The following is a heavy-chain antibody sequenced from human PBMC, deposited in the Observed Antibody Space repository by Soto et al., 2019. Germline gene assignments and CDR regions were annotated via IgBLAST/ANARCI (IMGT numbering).Heavy chain of an antibody. CDR3: ARAVGQFDP. CDR2: INAANGNV. CDR1: GYTFSSYA. V-gene: IGHV1-3*01. D-gene: IGHD6-19*01. Sequence: QVQLVQSGAEVKKPGASVKVSCKASGYTFSSYALHWVCQAPGQRLEWMGWINAANGNVKYSQKFQGRVTITRDTSASTAYMELSSLRSEDTAVYYCARAVGQFDPWGQGTLGTVSS. J-gene: IGHJ5*02.